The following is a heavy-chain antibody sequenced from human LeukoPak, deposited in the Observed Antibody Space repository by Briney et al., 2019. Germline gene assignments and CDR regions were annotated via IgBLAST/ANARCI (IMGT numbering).Heavy chain of an antibody. CDR2: IYYSGST. CDR1: GGSFSGYY. CDR3: ARRSISGSYGMDV. J-gene: IGHJ6*02. V-gene: IGHV4-59*08. D-gene: IGHD1-26*01. Sequence: PSETLSLTCVVSGGSFSGYYWSWIRQPPGKGLEWIGYIYYSGSTNYNPSLKSRVTISVDTSKNQFSLKLSSVTAAVTAVYYCARRSISGSYGMDVWGQGTTVTVSS.